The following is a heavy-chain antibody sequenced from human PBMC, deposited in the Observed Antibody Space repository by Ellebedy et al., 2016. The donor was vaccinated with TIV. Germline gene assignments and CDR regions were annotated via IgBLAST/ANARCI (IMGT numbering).Heavy chain of an antibody. Sequence: GESLKISCAASGITFSSYWMSWVRQAPGKGLEWVAVIWFDGSTEFYADSVKGRFTISRDDSKNEVFLQMRRLRAEDTAVYYCARPSYQLLSYYFDSWGQGTLVTVSS. CDR3: ARPSYQLLSYYFDS. D-gene: IGHD2-2*01. CDR1: GITFSSYW. CDR2: IWFDGSTE. V-gene: IGHV3-33*08. J-gene: IGHJ4*02.